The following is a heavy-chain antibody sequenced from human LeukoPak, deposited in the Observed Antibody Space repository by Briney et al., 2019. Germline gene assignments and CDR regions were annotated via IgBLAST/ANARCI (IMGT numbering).Heavy chain of an antibody. D-gene: IGHD1-26*01. J-gene: IGHJ2*01. CDR3: ARGEANYWYFDL. Sequence: GASVKVSCKASGYTFTSYDINLVRQATGQGLEWMGWMNPNSGNTGYAQKFQGRVTMTRNTSISTAYMELSSLRSEDTAVYYCARGEANYWYFDLWGRGTLVTVSS. V-gene: IGHV1-8*01. CDR1: GYTFTSYD. CDR2: MNPNSGNT.